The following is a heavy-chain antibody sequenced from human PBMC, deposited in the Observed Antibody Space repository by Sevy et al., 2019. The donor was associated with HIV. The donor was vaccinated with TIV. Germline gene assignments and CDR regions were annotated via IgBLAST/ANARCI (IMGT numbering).Heavy chain of an antibody. CDR2: IFQSGAT. V-gene: IGHV4-30-2*01. J-gene: IGHJ3*01. Sequence: SETLSLTCAVSGASISSGGYSWNWIRQPPGKGLEWMGYIFQSGATYYIPSLQSGVTISVDMSKNQFSLNLRSLSVADTAVYYCARGRVVYTSSYYAAFGVWGQGTTDTVSS. CDR3: ARGRVVYTSSYYAAFGV. D-gene: IGHD6-13*01. CDR1: GASISSGGYS.